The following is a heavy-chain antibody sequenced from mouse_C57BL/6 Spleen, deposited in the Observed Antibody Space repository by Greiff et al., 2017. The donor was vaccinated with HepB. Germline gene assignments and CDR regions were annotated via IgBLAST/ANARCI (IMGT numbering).Heavy chain of an antibody. CDR3: VRQDYYGHFDY. CDR2: IRSKSNNYAT. Sequence: DVHLVESGGGLVQPKGSLKLSCAASGFSFNTYAMNWVRQAPGKGLEWVARIRSKSNNYATYYADSVKDRFTISRDDSESMLYLQMNNLKTEDTAMYYCVRQDYYGHFDYWGQGTTLTVSS. D-gene: IGHD1-1*01. J-gene: IGHJ2*01. CDR1: GFSFNTYA. V-gene: IGHV10-1*01.